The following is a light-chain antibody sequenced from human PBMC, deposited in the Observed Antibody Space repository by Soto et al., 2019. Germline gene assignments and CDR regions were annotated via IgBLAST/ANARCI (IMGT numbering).Light chain of an antibody. V-gene: IGKV1-39*01. CDR3: QQGYSTPADT. Sequence: DIQMTQSPSSLSASVGDRVTITCRASQSISNSVNWYQQKPGKVPKLLVSATSRLQSGVPSRFIGSGSGTDFTLTITSLQPEEFASYYCQQGYSTPADTFGQGTKLEIK. J-gene: IGKJ2*01. CDR1: QSISNS. CDR2: ATS.